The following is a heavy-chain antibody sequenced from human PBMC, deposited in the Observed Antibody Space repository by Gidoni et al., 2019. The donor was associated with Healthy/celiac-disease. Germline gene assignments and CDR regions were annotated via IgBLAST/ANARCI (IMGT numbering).Heavy chain of an antibody. CDR3: ARVAVRIQGWFGEFSRDDYYYGMDV. V-gene: IGHV3-30*04. Sequence: QVQLVESGGGVVQPGRSLSLSCAASGLTFGSYAMHWVRQAPGKGVAWVAVISYNGSNKYYADSVKGRFTSSRENSKNTLYLQMNSLRAEETAVYYCARVAVRIQGWFGEFSRDDYYYGMDVWGQGTTVTVSS. CDR2: ISYNGSNK. D-gene: IGHD3-10*01. CDR1: GLTFGSYA. J-gene: IGHJ6*02.